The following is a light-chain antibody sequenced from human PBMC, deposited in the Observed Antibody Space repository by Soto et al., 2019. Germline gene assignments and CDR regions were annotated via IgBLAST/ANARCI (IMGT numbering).Light chain of an antibody. CDR3: QQYGSSPLT. Sequence: EIVLTQSPGPLSFSPGERSTLSCRASQSVSSSYLAWYQQKPGQAPKVLIYRASSRATGIPDRFSGSGSGTDFTLTISRLEPEDFAVYYCQQYGSSPLTFGGGTKVDI. CDR2: RAS. CDR1: QSVSSSY. V-gene: IGKV3-20*01. J-gene: IGKJ4*01.